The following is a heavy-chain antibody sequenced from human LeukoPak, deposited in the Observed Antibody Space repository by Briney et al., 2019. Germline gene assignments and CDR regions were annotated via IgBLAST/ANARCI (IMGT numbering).Heavy chain of an antibody. V-gene: IGHV3-53*01. CDR2: LYSDGNT. CDR3: ARGVEPLAANTLAY. Sequence: GGSLRLSCAASGFTVITNVMTWVRQAPGKGLEWVSVLYSDGNTKYADSVQGRFTISRDNSKNTLYLEMNSLSPDDTAVYYCARGVEPLAANTLAYWGQGTLVTVSS. D-gene: IGHD1-14*01. J-gene: IGHJ4*02. CDR1: GFTVITNV.